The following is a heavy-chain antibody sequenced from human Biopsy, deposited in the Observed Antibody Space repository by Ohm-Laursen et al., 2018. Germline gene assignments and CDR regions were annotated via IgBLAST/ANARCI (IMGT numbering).Heavy chain of an antibody. CDR1: GDSISSYY. V-gene: IGHV4-59*01. D-gene: IGHD3-3*01. CDR2: VYNGGTT. Sequence: GTLSLTCTVSGDSISSYYWSWIRQPPGKGLEWIGHVYNGGTTNYNPSLKSRVTISKDTSKNQSSLQVNSVTAADTAVYYCARTPRDSFWSGSYKRGLWFDPWGQGTLVIVSS. CDR3: ARTPRDSFWSGSYKRGLWFDP. J-gene: IGHJ5*02.